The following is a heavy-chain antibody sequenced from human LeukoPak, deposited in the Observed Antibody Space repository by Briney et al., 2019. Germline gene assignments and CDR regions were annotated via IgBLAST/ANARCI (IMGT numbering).Heavy chain of an antibody. CDR3: VRQYYDILTGYWYYFDY. Sequence: GGSLRLSCAVSGFTFSTYGMHWVRQAPGKGLEWVAVIWYDGSNKYYADSVKGRFTVSRDNSKNTLYLQMNSLRAEDTAVYYCVRQYYDILTGYWYYFDYWGQGTLVTVSS. CDR1: GFTFSTYG. D-gene: IGHD3-9*01. V-gene: IGHV3-33*01. J-gene: IGHJ4*02. CDR2: IWYDGSNK.